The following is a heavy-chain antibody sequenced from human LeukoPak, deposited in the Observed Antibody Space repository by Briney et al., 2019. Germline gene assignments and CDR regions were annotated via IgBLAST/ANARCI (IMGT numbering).Heavy chain of an antibody. CDR1: GGTFSSYA. D-gene: IGHD3-10*01. CDR2: IIPIFGTA. Sequence: RASVKVSCKASGGTFSSYAISWVRQAPGQGLGWMGRIIPIFGTANYAQKFQGRVTITTDESTSTAYMELSSLRSEDTAVYYCARESSGRLDPWGQGTLVTVSS. CDR3: ARESSGRLDP. J-gene: IGHJ5*02. V-gene: IGHV1-69*05.